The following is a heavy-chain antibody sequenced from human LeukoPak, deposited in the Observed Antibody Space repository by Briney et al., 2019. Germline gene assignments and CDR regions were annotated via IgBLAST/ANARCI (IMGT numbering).Heavy chain of an antibody. V-gene: IGHV3-23*01. CDR3: AKPLGYCSGGSCYHYFQH. CDR2: ISGSGGST. Sequence: GGSLRLSCEASGFTFSAYAMTWVRQAPRKGLEWVSAISGSGGSTYYADSVKGRFTISRDNSKNTLYLQMNSLRAEDTAVYYCAKPLGYCSGGSCYHYFQHWGQGTLVTVSS. CDR1: GFTFSAYA. D-gene: IGHD2-15*01. J-gene: IGHJ1*01.